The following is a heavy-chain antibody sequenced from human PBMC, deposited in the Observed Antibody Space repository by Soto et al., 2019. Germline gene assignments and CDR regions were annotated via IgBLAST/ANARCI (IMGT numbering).Heavy chain of an antibody. D-gene: IGHD1-1*01. CDR3: VREKGVAGLCSNCFDP. Sequence: QEQLVQSGGEVKRPGASVKVSCTALGYPFKIYGISWVLQAPGQGLEWLGWISGLNGNTRYAVKFKGRINLPADTATSTAYLEMSSLRHDDTAEYFCVREKGVAGLCSNCFDPWGQGTQVNVS. CDR2: ISGLNGNT. V-gene: IGHV1-18*01. J-gene: IGHJ5*02. CDR1: GYPFKIYG.